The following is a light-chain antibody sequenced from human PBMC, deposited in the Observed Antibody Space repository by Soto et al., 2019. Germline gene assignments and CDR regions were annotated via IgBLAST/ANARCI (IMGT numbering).Light chain of an antibody. CDR2: GAS. CDR3: QQYGSSPPWT. CDR1: QSVSSSF. V-gene: IGKV3-20*01. Sequence: EIVLTQSPGTLSLSPGERATLSCRASQSVSSSFLAWYQQKPGQAPRLLIYGASSRATGIPDRFRGSGSGTEFTLNISSLEPEDFAVYYCQQYGSSPPWTFGQGTKVEI. J-gene: IGKJ1*01.